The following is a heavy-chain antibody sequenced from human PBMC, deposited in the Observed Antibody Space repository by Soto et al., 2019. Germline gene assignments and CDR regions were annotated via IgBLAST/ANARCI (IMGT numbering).Heavy chain of an antibody. CDR3: ARLGGHCSSSSCFGFYVMDV. Sequence: PSETLSLTCAVSGGSITSSSYSWGWVRQPPGKGLEWIATFYYSEKTHYKPSLESRVTISVNTSKKQISLKMSSVTAADTVVYYCARLGGHCSSSSCFGFYVMDVWGQGTTVTVSS. J-gene: IGHJ6*02. D-gene: IGHD2-2*01. V-gene: IGHV4-39*01. CDR1: GGSITSSSYS. CDR2: FYYSEKT.